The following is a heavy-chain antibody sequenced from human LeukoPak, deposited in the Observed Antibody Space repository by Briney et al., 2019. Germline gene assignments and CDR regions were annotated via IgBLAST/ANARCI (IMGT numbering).Heavy chain of an antibody. CDR3: ARDGLAATKELDY. CDR2: IIPIFGTA. CDR1: GGTFSSHA. J-gene: IGHJ4*02. Sequence: GASVKVSCKASGGTFSSHAISWVRQAPGQGLEWMGRIIPIFGTANYAQKFQGRVTITTDESTSTAYMELSSLRSEDTAVYYCARDGLAATKELDYWGQGTLVTVSS. V-gene: IGHV1-69*05. D-gene: IGHD2-15*01.